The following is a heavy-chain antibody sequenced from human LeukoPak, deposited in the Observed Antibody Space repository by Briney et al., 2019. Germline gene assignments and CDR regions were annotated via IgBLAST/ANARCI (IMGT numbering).Heavy chain of an antibody. D-gene: IGHD2-21*02. J-gene: IGHJ4*02. Sequence: SETLSLTCTVSGGSTSSGRYYWSWIRQPAGKGLERIGRIYTSGSTNYNPSLKSRVTISVDTSKKQFSLKLSSVTAADTAVYYCASLGVLTATVDYWGQGTLVTVSS. V-gene: IGHV4-61*02. CDR3: ASLGVLTATVDY. CDR2: IYTSGST. CDR1: GGSTSSGRYY.